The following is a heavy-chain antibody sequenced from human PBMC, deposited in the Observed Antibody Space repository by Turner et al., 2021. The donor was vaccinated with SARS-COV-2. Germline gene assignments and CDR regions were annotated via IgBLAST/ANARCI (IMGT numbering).Heavy chain of an antibody. J-gene: IGHJ3*02. V-gene: IGHV3-21*01. CDR3: ARWGPNYYDSSGYYPDAFDI. Sequence: EVQLVESGGGLVKPGGSLRLSCAASGFTFSSDTLNWVRQAPGKGLEWVSSISSSSSYIYYVDSVKGRFSISRDNAKNSLYLQMNSLRAEDTAVYYCARWGPNYYDSSGYYPDAFDIWGQGTMVTVSS. D-gene: IGHD3-22*01. CDR2: ISSSSSYI. CDR1: GFTFSSDT.